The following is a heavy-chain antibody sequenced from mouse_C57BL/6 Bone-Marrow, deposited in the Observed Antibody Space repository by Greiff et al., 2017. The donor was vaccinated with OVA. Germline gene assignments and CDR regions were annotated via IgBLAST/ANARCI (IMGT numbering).Heavy chain of an antibody. J-gene: IGHJ3*01. Sequence: VQLQESGAELVKPGASVKMSCKASGYTFTSYWITWVKQRPGQGLEWIGDIYPGSGSTNYNEKFKSKATLTVDTSSSTAYMQLSSLTSEDSAVYYCARGGLRLFAYWGQGTLVTVSA. CDR2: IYPGSGST. CDR1: GYTFTSYW. CDR3: ARGGLRLFAY. D-gene: IGHD1-1*01. V-gene: IGHV1-55*01.